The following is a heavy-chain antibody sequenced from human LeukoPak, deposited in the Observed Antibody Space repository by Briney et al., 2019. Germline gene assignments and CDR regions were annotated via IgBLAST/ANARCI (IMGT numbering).Heavy chain of an antibody. J-gene: IGHJ4*02. D-gene: IGHD3-9*01. V-gene: IGHV4-61*02. CDR3: AREGSLAGYYDGPSY. CDR1: GASITSGNYY. Sequence: SETLSLTCTVSGASITSGNYYWVWIRQPAGKGLEWIGRIYTSGSTNYNPSLNSRVTISVDTSKNQFSLRLSSVTAADTAVYYCAREGSLAGYYDGPSYWGQGTLVTVSS. CDR2: IYTSGST.